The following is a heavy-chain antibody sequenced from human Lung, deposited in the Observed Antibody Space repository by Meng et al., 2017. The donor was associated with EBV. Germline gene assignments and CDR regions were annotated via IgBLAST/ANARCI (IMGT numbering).Heavy chain of an antibody. J-gene: IGHJ4*02. CDR3: ARGGTSSAPFDY. D-gene: IGHD2-2*01. Sequence: QVQLQGSGPGLVKPPGPLPLTCDFSGASISRSDLWSWVRQPPGKGLEWIGEIYHSGSTNYNPSLKSRVTISVDTSKNQFSLSLNSVTAADTAVYYCARGGTSSAPFDYWGQETLVTVSS. CDR2: IYHSGST. V-gene: IGHV4-4*03. CDR1: GASISRSDL.